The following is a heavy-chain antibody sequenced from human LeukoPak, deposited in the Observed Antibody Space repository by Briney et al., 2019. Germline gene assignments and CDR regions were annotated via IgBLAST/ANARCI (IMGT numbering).Heavy chain of an antibody. J-gene: IGHJ5*02. CDR2: ISYDGSNK. Sequence: PGGSLRLSCAASGFTFSSYAMHWGRQAPGKGLEWVAVISYDGSNKYYADSVKGRFTISRDNSKNTLYLQMNSLRAEDTAVYYCARIGSGWFDPWGQGTLVTVSS. V-gene: IGHV3-30*04. CDR1: GFTFSSYA. D-gene: IGHD2-8*02. CDR3: ARIGSGWFDP.